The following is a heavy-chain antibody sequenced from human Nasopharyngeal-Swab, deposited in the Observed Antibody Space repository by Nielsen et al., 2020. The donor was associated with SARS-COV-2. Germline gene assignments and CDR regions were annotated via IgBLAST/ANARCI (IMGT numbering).Heavy chain of an antibody. V-gene: IGHV3-53*01. D-gene: IGHD4-17*01. CDR1: GFTLSSNY. CDR2: IYSGGST. CDR3: ARDYGDFYFDY. J-gene: IGHJ4*02. Sequence: GESLKISCAASGFTLSSNYMSWVRQAPGKGLEWVSVIYSGGSTYYADSVKGRFTISRDNSKTTLYLQMNSMRAEDTAVYYCARDYGDFYFDYWGQGTLVTVSS.